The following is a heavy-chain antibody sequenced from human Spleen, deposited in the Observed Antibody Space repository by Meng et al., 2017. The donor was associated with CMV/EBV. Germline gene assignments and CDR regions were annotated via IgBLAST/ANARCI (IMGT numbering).Heavy chain of an antibody. CDR3: ARDPLWSGYYTE. V-gene: IGHV1-46*01. Sequence: ASVKVSCKASGYTFSNYGISWVRQAPGQGLEWMGIINPSGGSTSYAQKFQGRVTMTRDTSTSTVYMELSSLRSEDTAVYYCARDPLWSGYYTEWGQGTLVTVSS. CDR2: INPSGGST. D-gene: IGHD3-3*01. CDR1: GYTFSNYG. J-gene: IGHJ4*02.